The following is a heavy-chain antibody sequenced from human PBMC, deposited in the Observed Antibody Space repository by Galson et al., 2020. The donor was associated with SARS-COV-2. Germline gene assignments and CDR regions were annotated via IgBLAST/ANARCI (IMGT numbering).Heavy chain of an antibody. CDR2: VNPNSGTT. J-gene: IGHJ4*02. V-gene: IGHV1-8*01. CDR1: GYTFTSYN. Sequence: ASVKVSCKASGYTFTSYNIYWVRQATGQGLEWMGWVNPNSGTTAYAQKFQGRVTMTRNTSISTAYMELSSLRSEDTAVYYCARGHVGAIGCWGQGTLVTVSS. D-gene: IGHD1-26*01. CDR3: ARGHVGAIGC.